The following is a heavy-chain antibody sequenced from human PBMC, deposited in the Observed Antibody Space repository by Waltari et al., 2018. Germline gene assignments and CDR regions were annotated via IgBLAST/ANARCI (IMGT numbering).Heavy chain of an antibody. Sequence: QVQLQESGPGLVKPSETLSLTCTVSGGSISSSYWSWTRQPPGKGLEWIGYIYYSGSTNYNPSLKSRVTISVDTSKNQFSLKLSSVTAADTAVYYCARLRAAAGTKVLDYWGQGTLVTVSS. CDR3: ARLRAAAGTKVLDY. D-gene: IGHD6-13*01. J-gene: IGHJ4*02. V-gene: IGHV4-59*01. CDR2: IYYSGST. CDR1: GGSISSSY.